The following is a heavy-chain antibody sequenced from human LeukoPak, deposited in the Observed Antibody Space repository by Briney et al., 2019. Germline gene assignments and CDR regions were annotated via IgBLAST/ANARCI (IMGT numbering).Heavy chain of an antibody. CDR2: INHSGST. Sequence: SETLSLTCAVYGGSFSGYYWSWIRQPPGKGLEWIGEINHSGSTNYNPSLKSRVTISVDTSKNQFSLKLSSVTAADTAVYYCARGILGYCSGGSCPDAFDIWGQGTMVTVSS. D-gene: IGHD2-15*01. J-gene: IGHJ3*02. V-gene: IGHV4-34*01. CDR3: ARGILGYCSGGSCPDAFDI. CDR1: GGSFSGYY.